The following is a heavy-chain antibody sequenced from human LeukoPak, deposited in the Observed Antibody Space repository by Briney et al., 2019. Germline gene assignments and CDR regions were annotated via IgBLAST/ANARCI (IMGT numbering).Heavy chain of an antibody. J-gene: IGHJ4*02. D-gene: IGHD4-11*01. CDR3: ARGGWHTVTTILDY. CDR1: GYTFSSYD. CDR2: ISGYNGNT. V-gene: IGHV1-18*01. Sequence: GASVKVSCKASGYTFSSYDITWVRQAPGQGLEWMGWISGYNGNTNYAQKFQGRVTMTTDTSTSTAYMELRSLRSDDTAVYYCARGGWHTVTTILDYWGQGTLVTVSS.